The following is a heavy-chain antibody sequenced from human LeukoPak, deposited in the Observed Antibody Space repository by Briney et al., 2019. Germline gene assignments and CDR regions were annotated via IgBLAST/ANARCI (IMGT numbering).Heavy chain of an antibody. D-gene: IGHD6-13*01. V-gene: IGHV3-11*01. CDR1: GFTFSDYY. Sequence: GGSLRLSCAASGFTFSDYYMSWIRQAPGKGLEWVSYISSSGSTIYYADSVKGRFTISRDNAKNSLYLQMNSLRAEDTAVYYCAREEYSSSWYLRETVSGCLDYWGQGTLVTVSS. CDR2: ISSSGSTI. CDR3: AREEYSSSWYLRETVSGCLDY. J-gene: IGHJ4*02.